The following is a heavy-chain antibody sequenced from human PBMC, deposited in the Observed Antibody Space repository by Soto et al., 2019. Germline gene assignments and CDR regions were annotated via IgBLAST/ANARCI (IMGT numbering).Heavy chain of an antibody. Sequence: PGGSLRLSCAASGFTFSSYAMHWVRQAPGKGLEWVAVISYDGSNKYYADSVKGRFTISRDNSKNTLYLQMNSLRAEDTAVYYCASAYSYGYPWYFDYWGQGTLVTVSS. D-gene: IGHD5-18*01. V-gene: IGHV3-30-3*01. CDR1: GFTFSSYA. CDR3: ASAYSYGYPWYFDY. CDR2: ISYDGSNK. J-gene: IGHJ4*02.